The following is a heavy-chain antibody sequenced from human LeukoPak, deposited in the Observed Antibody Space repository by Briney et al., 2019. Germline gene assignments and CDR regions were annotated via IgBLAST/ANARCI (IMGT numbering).Heavy chain of an antibody. V-gene: IGHV3-30*04. D-gene: IGHD3-22*01. CDR3: ARGDHYYDSSAFIDY. Sequence: SGGSLRLSCAASGFTFNLYAMHRVRQAPGKGLEWVAVMSYDGSKKYYTDSVKGRFTISRDNSKNTLYVLINDLRPEDTAVYYCARGDHYYDSSAFIDYWGQGTLVTVSS. J-gene: IGHJ4*02. CDR2: MSYDGSKK. CDR1: GFTFNLYA.